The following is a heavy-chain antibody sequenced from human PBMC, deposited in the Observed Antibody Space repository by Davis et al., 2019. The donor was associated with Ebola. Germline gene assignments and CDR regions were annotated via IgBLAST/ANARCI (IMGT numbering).Heavy chain of an antibody. CDR2: IHSSGTTI. CDR1: GFTFSSFE. J-gene: IGHJ6*02. CDR3: ARDPHSLDWKLAGMDV. V-gene: IGHV3-48*03. Sequence: GESLKISCVASGFTFSSFEMNWVRQSPGKGLEWVSYIHSSGTTIHYADSVKGRFTISRDNAKNSLYLQMNSLRVEDTAVYYCARDPHSLDWKLAGMDVWGQGTPVTV. D-gene: IGHD3/OR15-3a*01.